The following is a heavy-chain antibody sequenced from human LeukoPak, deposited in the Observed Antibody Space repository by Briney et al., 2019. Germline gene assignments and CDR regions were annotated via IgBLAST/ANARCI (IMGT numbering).Heavy chain of an antibody. Sequence: PGGSLRLSCAASGFTFTTYVMNWVRQARAKGLEWISYIGTRGTTMYYADSVKGRFTISRDNAKNSLYLQVNSLRAEDTAVYYCARRTSGAFAIWGQGTKVTVSS. CDR1: GFTFTTYV. V-gene: IGHV3-48*01. CDR2: IGTRGTTM. CDR3: ARRTSGAFAI. J-gene: IGHJ3*02.